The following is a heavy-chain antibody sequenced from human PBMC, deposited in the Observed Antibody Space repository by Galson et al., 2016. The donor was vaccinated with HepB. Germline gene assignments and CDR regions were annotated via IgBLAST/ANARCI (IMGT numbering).Heavy chain of an antibody. D-gene: IGHD2-2*01. V-gene: IGHV5-51*01. CDR1: GHTFSRYW. CDR2: IYPGDSDT. Sequence: QSGAEVKKPGESLKISCKASGHTFSRYWIGWVRQMPGKGLEWMGIIYPGDSDTRYSPSFQDQVTISADKSINTAYLQWSSLKASDSAMYFCARHVPPSPAAPPEYWGQGTLVTVSS. CDR3: ARHVPPSPAAPPEY. J-gene: IGHJ4*02.